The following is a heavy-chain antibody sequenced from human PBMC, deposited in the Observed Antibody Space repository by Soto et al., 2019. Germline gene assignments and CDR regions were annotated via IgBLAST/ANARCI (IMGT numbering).Heavy chain of an antibody. CDR1: GFTFDDYA. J-gene: IGHJ4*02. Sequence: GGSLRLSCAASGFTFDDYAMHWVRQAPGKGLEWVSGISWNSGSIGYADSVKGRFTISRDNAKNSLYLQMNSLRAEDTALYYCAKDKYGDYVFDYWGQGTLVTVSS. CDR3: AKDKYGDYVFDY. V-gene: IGHV3-9*01. CDR2: ISWNSGSI. D-gene: IGHD4-17*01.